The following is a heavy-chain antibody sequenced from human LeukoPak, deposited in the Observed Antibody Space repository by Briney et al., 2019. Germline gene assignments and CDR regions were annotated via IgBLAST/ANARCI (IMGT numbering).Heavy chain of an antibody. J-gene: IGHJ4*02. D-gene: IGHD3-10*01. V-gene: IGHV4-59*08. Sequence: PSETLSLTCTVSGGSISSYYWSWIRQPPGKGLEWIGYIYYSGSTNYNPSLKSRATISVDTSKNQFSLKLSSVTAADTAVYYCARHGPSSIVDPLLWFGELLYDYWGQGTLVTVSS. CDR3: ARHGPSSIVDPLLWFGELLYDY. CDR2: IYYSGST. CDR1: GGSISSYY.